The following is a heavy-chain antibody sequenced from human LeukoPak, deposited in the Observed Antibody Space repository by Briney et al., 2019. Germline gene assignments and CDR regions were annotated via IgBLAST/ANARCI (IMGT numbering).Heavy chain of an antibody. V-gene: IGHV1-24*01. J-gene: IGHJ4*02. Sequence: ASMKVSCKVSGYTLTELSMHWVRQAPGKGLEWMGGFDPEDGETIYAQKFQGRVTMTEDISTDTAYMELSSLRSEDTAVYYCVLRWLQAFDYWGQGTLVTVSS. CDR2: FDPEDGET. D-gene: IGHD5-24*01. CDR1: GYTLTELS. CDR3: VLRWLQAFDY.